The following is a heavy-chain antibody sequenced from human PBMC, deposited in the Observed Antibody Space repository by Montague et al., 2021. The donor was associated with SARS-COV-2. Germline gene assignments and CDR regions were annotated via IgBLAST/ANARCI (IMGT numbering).Heavy chain of an antibody. V-gene: IGHV4-39*07. J-gene: IGHJ5*02. CDR2: MHNSGAT. D-gene: IGHD6-13*01. CDR1: GGSIETSGYY. Sequence: SETLSLTCSVSGGSIETSGYYTGCVRQPPGKGLEWIVSMHNSGATYKNSSIKSRVTLSLDTSKNHSFLNMSFVTAEDTAVYFCAKDSKGGRQLGNWFAPWGQGTLVTVSS. CDR3: AKDSKGGRQLGNWFAP.